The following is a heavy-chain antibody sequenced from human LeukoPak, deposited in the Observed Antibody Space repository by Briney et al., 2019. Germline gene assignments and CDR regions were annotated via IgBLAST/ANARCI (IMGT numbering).Heavy chain of an antibody. J-gene: IGHJ5*02. CDR3: ARPYYYDSRIDP. V-gene: IGHV4-30-4*01. CDR2: MYYSGST. CDR1: AGYRISGYYY. D-gene: IGHD3-22*01. Sequence: AQTLSLICSVAAGYRISGYYYCSGLLEPPEKGVELIAYMYYSGSTYYNPSLKSRVTMSADTSKNQLSLKLSSVTAADTAVYYCARPYYYDSRIDPWGQGILVTVSS.